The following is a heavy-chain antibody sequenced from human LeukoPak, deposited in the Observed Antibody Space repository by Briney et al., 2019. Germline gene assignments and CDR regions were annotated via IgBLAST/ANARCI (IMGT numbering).Heavy chain of an antibody. Sequence: GASVKVSCKASGYTFTSYDINWVRQATGQGLGWMGWMNPNSGNTGYAQKFQGRVTMTRNTSISTAYMELSSPRSEDTAVYYCARADSSSWEGDYYYYMDVWGKGTTVTISS. D-gene: IGHD6-13*01. CDR1: GYTFTSYD. CDR2: MNPNSGNT. V-gene: IGHV1-8*01. J-gene: IGHJ6*03. CDR3: ARADSSSWEGDYYYYMDV.